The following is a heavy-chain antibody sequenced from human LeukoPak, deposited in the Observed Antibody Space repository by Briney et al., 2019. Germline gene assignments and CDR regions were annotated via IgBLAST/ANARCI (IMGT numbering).Heavy chain of an antibody. D-gene: IGHD2-2*01. V-gene: IGHV3-74*01. Sequence: GGSLRLSCAASGFSFSNYWMHWVRQAPGKGLVWVSRINSDGANIRYADSVKGRFTISRDNAKSTLYLQMNSLRAEDTAVYYCARDAYADFDYWGQGTLVTVSS. CDR3: ARDAYADFDY. J-gene: IGHJ4*02. CDR2: INSDGANI. CDR1: GFSFSNYW.